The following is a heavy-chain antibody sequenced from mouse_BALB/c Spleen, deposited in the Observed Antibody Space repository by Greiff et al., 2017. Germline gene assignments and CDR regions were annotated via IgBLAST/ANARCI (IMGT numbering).Heavy chain of an antibody. D-gene: IGHD2-10*02. CDR2: IRLKSNNYAT. J-gene: IGHJ1*01. CDR1: GFTFSNYW. V-gene: IGHV6-6*02. Sequence: EVQVVESGGGLVQPGGSMKLSCVASGFTFSNYWMNWVRQSPEKGLEWVAEIRLKSNNYATHYAESVKGRFTISRDDSKSSVYLQMNNLRAEDTGIYYCTRRPVWSYWYFDVWGAGTTVTVSS. CDR3: TRRPVWSYWYFDV.